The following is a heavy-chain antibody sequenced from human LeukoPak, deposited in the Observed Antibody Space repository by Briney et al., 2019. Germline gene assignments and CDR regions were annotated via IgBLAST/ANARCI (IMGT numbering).Heavy chain of an antibody. CDR3: ARSFTYYYDSSGYYNY. D-gene: IGHD3-22*01. CDR1: GYTFTIYG. Sequence: GASVTVSCTASGYTFTIYGISWVRQAPGQGLEWMGWISAYNGNTNYAQKLQGRVTMTTDTSTSTAYMELRSLRSDDTAVYYCARSFTYYYDSSGYYNYWGQGTLVTVSS. J-gene: IGHJ4*02. CDR2: ISAYNGNT. V-gene: IGHV1-18*01.